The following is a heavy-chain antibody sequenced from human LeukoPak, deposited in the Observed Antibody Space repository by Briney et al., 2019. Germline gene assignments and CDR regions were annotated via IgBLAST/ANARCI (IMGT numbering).Heavy chain of an antibody. J-gene: IGHJ6*02. Sequence: GGSLRLFCTASGFTFGDYAMSWIRQAPGKGLEWVASINHNGNVNYYVDSVKGRFTISRDNAKNSLYLQMSNLRAEDTAVYFCARGGGLDVWGQGATVTVSS. D-gene: IGHD3-16*01. V-gene: IGHV3-7*03. CDR3: ARGGGLDV. CDR1: GFTFGDYA. CDR2: INHNGNVN.